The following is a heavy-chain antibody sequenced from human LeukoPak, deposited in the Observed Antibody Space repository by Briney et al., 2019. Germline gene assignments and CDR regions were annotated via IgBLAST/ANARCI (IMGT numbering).Heavy chain of an antibody. CDR1: GGSISSGGYY. V-gene: IGHV4-31*03. D-gene: IGHD3-10*01. CDR3: ARGNEITMDPEWWFDP. J-gene: IGHJ5*02. Sequence: SETLSLTCTVSGGSISSGGYYWSWIRQHPGKGLEWIAYIYYSGSTYYNPSLKSRVTISVDTSKNQFSLKLSSVTAADTAVHYCARGNEITMDPEWWFDPWGQGTLVTVSS. CDR2: IYYSGST.